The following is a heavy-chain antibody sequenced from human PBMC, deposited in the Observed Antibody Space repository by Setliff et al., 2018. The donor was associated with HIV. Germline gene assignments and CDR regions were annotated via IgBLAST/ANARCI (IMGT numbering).Heavy chain of an antibody. J-gene: IGHJ6*02. CDR3: ARGGVCTSTSCGGNYYYGMDV. D-gene: IGHD2-2*01. CDR2: IIPVLGLS. CDR1: GDTFSSYA. V-gene: IGHV1-69*10. Sequence: GASVKVSCKASGDTFSSYAISWVRQAPGQGLEWMGGIIPVLGLSYYAQNFQCRVTITADESTSTAYMELSSLRSDDTSVYYCARGGVCTSTSCGGNYYYGMDVWGQGTTVTVSS.